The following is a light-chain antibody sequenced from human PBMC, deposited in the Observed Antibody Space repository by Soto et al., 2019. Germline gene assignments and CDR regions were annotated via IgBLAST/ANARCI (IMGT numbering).Light chain of an antibody. CDR3: QQYGSSPWT. CDR2: GAS. Sequence: EIVLTQSPATLSSSPGERATLSCRASQTVNSRLAWYQHKPGQAPRLLIYGASSRATGIQDRFSGSGSGTDFTLTISRLEPEDFAVYHCQQYGSSPWTFGQGTKVDI. J-gene: IGKJ1*01. V-gene: IGKV3-20*01. CDR1: QTVNSR.